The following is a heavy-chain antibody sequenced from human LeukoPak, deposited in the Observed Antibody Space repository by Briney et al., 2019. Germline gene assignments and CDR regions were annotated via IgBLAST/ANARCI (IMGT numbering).Heavy chain of an antibody. Sequence: LSGGSLRLSCAASGFIFKDFWMIWVRQAPGKGLEWMANIKQDGSEKYYVDSVKGRFTISRDNAKNSLYLQMNTLRAEDTAMYYCAKDAQPRSRWFDPWGQGTLVTVSS. J-gene: IGHJ5*02. V-gene: IGHV3-7*03. CDR1: GFIFKDFW. CDR3: AKDAQPRSRWFDP. CDR2: IKQDGSEK. D-gene: IGHD3-16*01.